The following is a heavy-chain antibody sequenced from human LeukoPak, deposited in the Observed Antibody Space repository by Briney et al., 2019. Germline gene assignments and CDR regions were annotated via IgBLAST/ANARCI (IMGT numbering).Heavy chain of an antibody. V-gene: IGHV1-69*13. J-gene: IGHJ4*02. CDR2: IIPIFGTT. CDR3: VRVSTYYDFWNPFEY. Sequence: SVKVSCKASGGTFSNYPISWVLLAPGQGLEWMGGIIPIFGTTNDAQKFQGRVTITADESTSTAYLELSSLRSEDTAVYYCVRVSTYYDFWNPFEYWGQGNLVTVSS. D-gene: IGHD3-3*01. CDR1: GGTFSNYP.